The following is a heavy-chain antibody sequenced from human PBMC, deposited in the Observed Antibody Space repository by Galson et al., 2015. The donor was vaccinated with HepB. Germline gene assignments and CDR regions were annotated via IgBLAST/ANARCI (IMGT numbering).Heavy chain of an antibody. V-gene: IGHV1-3*01. J-gene: IGHJ4*02. D-gene: IGHD3-9*01. Sequence: SVKVSCKASGYTFSSHPIHWVRQGPGQRLEWMGWINAANGNTKYSQKFHGRLTISRDTSASTTYMELSSLTSEDTAVYYCARDVLILTGYPHGSDYWGQGTLVTVSS. CDR1: GYTFSSHP. CDR3: ARDVLILTGYPHGSDY. CDR2: INAANGNT.